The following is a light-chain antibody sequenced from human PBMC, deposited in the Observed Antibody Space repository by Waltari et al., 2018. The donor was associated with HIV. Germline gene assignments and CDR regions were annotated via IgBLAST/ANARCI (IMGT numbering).Light chain of an antibody. V-gene: IGKV3-11*01. J-gene: IGKJ3*01. CDR1: QSVSSY. CDR2: DAS. CDR3: QQRRNWPTFT. Sequence: EIVLTQSPATMSLSEGERATLSCRSRQSVSSYLAWYQQRPGQAPRLLIYDASNWATGIPASLSCSASRTHFSLTNSRLVPDDFADYYCQQRRNWPTFTVGHGKKVNIQ.